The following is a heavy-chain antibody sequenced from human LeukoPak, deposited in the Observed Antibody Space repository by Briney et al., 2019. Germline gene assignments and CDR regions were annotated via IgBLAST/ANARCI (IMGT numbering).Heavy chain of an antibody. Sequence: GGSLRLSCAASGFTFSDYYMHWVRQAPGKGLEWVAVISYDGGNKYYADSVKGRFTISRDNSKNTLYLQMNSLRAEDTAVYYCAKDRRSGYGQGDYWGQGTLVTVSS. CDR3: AKDRRSGYGQGDY. J-gene: IGHJ4*02. V-gene: IGHV3-30*18. CDR2: ISYDGGNK. CDR1: GFTFSDYY. D-gene: IGHD5-12*01.